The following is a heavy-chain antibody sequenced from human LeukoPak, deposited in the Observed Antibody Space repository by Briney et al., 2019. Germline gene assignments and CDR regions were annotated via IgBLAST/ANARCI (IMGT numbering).Heavy chain of an antibody. Sequence: SETLSLTCTVSGGSISSYYWSWIRQPPGKGLEWSGYIYYSGSTNYNPSLKSRVTISVDTSKNQFSLKLSSVTAADTAVYYCARHVRGGVGGSSTGMFDYWGQGTLVTVSS. D-gene: IGHD1-26*01. CDR2: IYYSGST. V-gene: IGHV4-59*08. CDR1: GGSISSYY. J-gene: IGHJ4*02. CDR3: ARHVRGGVGGSSTGMFDY.